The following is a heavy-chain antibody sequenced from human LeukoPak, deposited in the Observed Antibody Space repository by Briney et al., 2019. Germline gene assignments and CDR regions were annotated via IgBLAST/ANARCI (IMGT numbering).Heavy chain of an antibody. CDR1: GYTFTGYY. J-gene: IGHJ4*02. CDR2: INPNSGGT. V-gene: IGHV1-2*02. D-gene: IGHD2-2*01. Sequence: GASVKVSCXASGYTFTGYYMHWVRQAPGQGLEWMGWINPNSGGTNYAQKFQGRVTMTRDTSISTAYMELSRLRSDDTAVYYCANSYCSSTSCYRVYFDYWGQGTLVTVSS. CDR3: ANSYCSSTSCYRVYFDY.